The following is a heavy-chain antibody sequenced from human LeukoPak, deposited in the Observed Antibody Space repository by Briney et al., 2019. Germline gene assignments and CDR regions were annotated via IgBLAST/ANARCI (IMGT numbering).Heavy chain of an antibody. CDR2: IVVGSGNT. CDR3: AALMFSVGTSYPPQPPTRFFDY. J-gene: IGHJ4*02. CDR1: GFTFTSSA. D-gene: IGHD3-10*02. V-gene: IGHV1-58*02. Sequence: SVKVSCKASGFTFTSSAMXWVRQARGQRXXWIGXIVVGSGNTNNAQNSQERATITRDMSTSTAYMELSSLRSEDTAVYYCAALMFSVGTSYPPQPPTRFFDYGGQGTLVTVSS.